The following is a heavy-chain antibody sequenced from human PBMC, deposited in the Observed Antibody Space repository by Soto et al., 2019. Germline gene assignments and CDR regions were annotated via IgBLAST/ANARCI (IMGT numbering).Heavy chain of an antibody. CDR3: AHSRGKLGYYDFWSGYYTAWFDP. D-gene: IGHD3-3*01. J-gene: IGHJ5*02. CDR1: GFSLSASGVG. V-gene: IGHV2-5*01. CDR2: IYWNDDK. Sequence: SGPTLVTPTQTLTLTCTFSGFSLSASGVGVGWIRQPPGKALEWLALIYWNDDKRYSPSLKSRLTITKDTSKNQVVLTMTNMDPVDTATYYCAHSRGKLGYYDFWSGYYTAWFDPWGQGTLVTVSS.